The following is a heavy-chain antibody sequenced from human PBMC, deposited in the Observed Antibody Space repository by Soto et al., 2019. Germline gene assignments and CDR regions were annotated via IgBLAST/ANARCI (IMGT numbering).Heavy chain of an antibody. V-gene: IGHV4-59*08. CDR2: IYYSGST. CDR1: GGSISSYY. D-gene: IGHD3-22*01. J-gene: IGHJ3*02. CDR3: ARHLLLYYYDSSGYYLRDAFDI. Sequence: LTCTVSGGSISSYYWSWIRQPPGKGLEWIGYIYYSGSTNYNPSLKSRVTISVDTSKNQFSLKLSSVTAADTAVYYCARHLLLYYYDSSGYYLRDAFDIWGQGTMVTVSS.